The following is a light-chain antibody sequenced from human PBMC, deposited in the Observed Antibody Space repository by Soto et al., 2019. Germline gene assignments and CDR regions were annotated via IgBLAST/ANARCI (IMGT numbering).Light chain of an antibody. V-gene: IGKV3-11*01. J-gene: IGKJ1*01. CDR3: XQRSDWPWT. Sequence: EIVLTQSPVTLSLSPGERVTLSCRASQNIAKYLAWYQQRPGQAPRLLFYDTFNRATGIPPRFSGSGSGTXXXXTXXXLXPXDFAVYYXXQRSDWPWTFGQGTKVEVK. CDR2: DTF. CDR1: QNIAKY.